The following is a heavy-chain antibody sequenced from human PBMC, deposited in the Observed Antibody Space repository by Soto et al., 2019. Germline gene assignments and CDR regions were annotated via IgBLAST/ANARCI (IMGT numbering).Heavy chain of an antibody. CDR2: INPSGGST. CDR1: GYTFTSYY. J-gene: IGHJ3*02. Sequence: ASVKVSCKASGYTFTSYYMHWVPQAPGQGLEWMGIINPSGGSTSYAQKFQGRVTMTRDTSTSTVYMELSSLRSEDTAVYYCASFPPTGFDAFDIWGQGTTVTVSS. CDR3: ASFPPTGFDAFDI. D-gene: IGHD1-1*01. V-gene: IGHV1-46*01.